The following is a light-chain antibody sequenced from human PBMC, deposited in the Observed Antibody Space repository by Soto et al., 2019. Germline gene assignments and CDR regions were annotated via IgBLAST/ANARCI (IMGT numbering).Light chain of an antibody. J-gene: IGKJ1*01. CDR2: KVS. Sequence: DVVMTQSPLSLPVTLGQPASISCRSNQSLLSSDGNTYLNWFQQGRGQSPRHLTYKVSIRDSGGPDRLSGSGSGTDFTLKISRVEAEDVAIYYCMQGTYWPRWTCGQGTKVEIK. V-gene: IGKV2-30*01. CDR1: QSLLSSDGNTY. CDR3: MQGTYWPRWT.